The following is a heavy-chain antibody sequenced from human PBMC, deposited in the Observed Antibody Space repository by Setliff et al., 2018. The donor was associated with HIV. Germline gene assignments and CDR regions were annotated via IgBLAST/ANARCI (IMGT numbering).Heavy chain of an antibody. D-gene: IGHD3-22*01. CDR3: ARDADSRGYMDV. CDR2: IYYSGST. V-gene: IGHV4-31*11. Sequence: PSETLSLTCAVSGGSISIDGYYWSWIRQHPGKGLEWIGYIYYSGSTYYNPSLKSRVTISVDTSKNQFSLKLSSVTAADTALYYCARDADSRGYMDVWGKGTTVTAP. J-gene: IGHJ6*03. CDR1: GGSISIDGYY.